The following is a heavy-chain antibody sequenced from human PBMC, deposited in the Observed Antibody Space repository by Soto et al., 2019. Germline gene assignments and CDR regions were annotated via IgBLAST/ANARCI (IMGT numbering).Heavy chain of an antibody. D-gene: IGHD3-22*01. J-gene: IGHJ4*02. Sequence: GGSLRLSCAASGFTCSTYGMHWVRQPPGKGLEWVAVISSDGKSEHYADPVKGRFSISRDNSKNTLSLQMNSLRVEDTAVYYCAKTITTYSGDSRGRGALVDYWGQGTLVTVSS. CDR2: ISSDGKSE. V-gene: IGHV3-30*18. CDR3: AKTITTYSGDSRGRGALVDY. CDR1: GFTCSTYG.